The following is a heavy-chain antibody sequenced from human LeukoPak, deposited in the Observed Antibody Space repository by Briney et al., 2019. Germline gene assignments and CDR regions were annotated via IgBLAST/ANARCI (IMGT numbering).Heavy chain of an antibody. CDR1: GFTFSSFD. CDR2: ISSRQNDV. V-gene: IGHV3-21*01. D-gene: IGHD6-19*01. Sequence: GGSLRLSCAASGFTFSSFDMNWVRQTPGKGLEWVSSISSRQNDVQYADSLEGRFIISRDNAKNSLYLQMNTLRAEDTAVYFCAREVGSGWNYFDLWGQGTLVTVSP. J-gene: IGHJ4*02. CDR3: AREVGSGWNYFDL.